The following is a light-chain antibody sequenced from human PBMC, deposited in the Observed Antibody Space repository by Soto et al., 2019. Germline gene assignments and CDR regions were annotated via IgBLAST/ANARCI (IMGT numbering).Light chain of an antibody. V-gene: IGLV2-14*03. CDR2: DFN. J-gene: IGLJ1*01. CDR1: SGDVGGYNY. Sequence: QSALTQPASVSGSPGQSITISCTGTSGDVGGYNYVSRYQQHPGKAPKLMIYDFNSRPSGVSNRFSGSKSGNTASLTISGLQAEDDADYYCSSYTSSGTRVFGAGTKVTVL. CDR3: SSYTSSGTRV.